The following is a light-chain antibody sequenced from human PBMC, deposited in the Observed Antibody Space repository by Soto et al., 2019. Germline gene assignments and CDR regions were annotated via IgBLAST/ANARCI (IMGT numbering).Light chain of an antibody. CDR3: QQYNNWYT. V-gene: IGKV3-15*01. CDR2: NAA. Sequence: ETLLTQSPATLSVSPGDRVTLSCRPNEGVSRNLAWYQQKPGQAPRLLIYNAAIRATGIAARFSGSGSGTEFTLTSSGLQSEDFAIYYCQQYNNWYTFGQGTKLEIK. CDR1: EGVSRN. J-gene: IGKJ2*01.